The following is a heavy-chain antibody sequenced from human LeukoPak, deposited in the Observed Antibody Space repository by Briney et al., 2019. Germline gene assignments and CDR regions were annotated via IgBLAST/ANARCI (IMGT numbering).Heavy chain of an antibody. J-gene: IGHJ4*01. Sequence: ASVKVSCKASGGTFSSYASSWVRQAPGQGLEWMGGIIPIFGTANYAQKFQGRVTITADESTSTAYMELSSLRSEDTAVYYCARHRFEYSSSSDFDYWGHGTLVTVSS. CDR3: ARHRFEYSSSSDFDY. CDR2: IIPIFGTA. D-gene: IGHD6-6*01. CDR1: GGTFSSYA. V-gene: IGHV1-69*13.